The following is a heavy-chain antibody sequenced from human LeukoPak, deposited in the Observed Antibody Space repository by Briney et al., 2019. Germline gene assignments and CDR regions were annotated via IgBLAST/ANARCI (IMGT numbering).Heavy chain of an antibody. V-gene: IGHV4-39*01. Sequence: PSETLSLTCIVSGGSMRSASYYWDWIRQPPGKGLEWIGTIYYDGSTSHYTPSLKSRVTMFVDTAKNHFSLNLSSVSAADTAVYYCASFLYCSSTSCYGDYWGQGTLVTVSS. J-gene: IGHJ4*02. CDR3: ASFLYCSSTSCYGDY. CDR2: IYYDGST. CDR1: GGSMRSASYY. D-gene: IGHD2-2*01.